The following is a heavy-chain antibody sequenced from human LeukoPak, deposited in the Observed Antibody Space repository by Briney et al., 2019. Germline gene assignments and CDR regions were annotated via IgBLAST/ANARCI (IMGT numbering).Heavy chain of an antibody. CDR3: ARVGTYYRSLDS. D-gene: IGHD3-10*01. CDR1: GGSISTYS. Sequence: PSETLSLTCTVSGGSISTYSWIWIRQPPGKGLEWIGYIYYRGNTNYNPSLKSRVTISVDTSKNHFSLKVNSVTAADTAVYYCARVGTYYRSLDSWGQGTLVTVSS. CDR2: IYYRGNT. J-gene: IGHJ4*02. V-gene: IGHV4-59*01.